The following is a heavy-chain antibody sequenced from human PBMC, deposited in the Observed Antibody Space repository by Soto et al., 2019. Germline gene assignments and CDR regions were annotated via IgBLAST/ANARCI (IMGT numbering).Heavy chain of an antibody. Sequence: SGPTLVNPTQTLTLTCTFSGFSLSTSGMCVSWIRQPPGKALEWLALIDWDDDKYYSTSLKTRLTISKDTSKNQVVLTMTNMDPVDTATYYCARGKTYDSSGYYYLYLGYWGQGTLVTVSS. J-gene: IGHJ4*02. CDR3: ARGKTYDSSGYYYLYLGY. V-gene: IGHV2-70*01. CDR1: GFSLSTSGMC. D-gene: IGHD3-22*01. CDR2: IDWDDDK.